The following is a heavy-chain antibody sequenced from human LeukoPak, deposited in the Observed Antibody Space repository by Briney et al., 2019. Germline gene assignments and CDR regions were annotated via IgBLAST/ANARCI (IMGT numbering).Heavy chain of an antibody. CDR1: GGSFSGYY. V-gene: IGHV4-34*01. CDR2: INHSGST. CDR3: ARGGRTMVRGVASFDY. D-gene: IGHD3-10*01. Sequence: KSSETLSLTCAVYGGSFSGYYWSWIRQPPGKGLEWIGEINHSGSTNYNPSLKSRVTISVDTSKNQFSLKLSSVTAADAAVYYCARGGRTMVRGVASFDYWGQGTLVTVSS. J-gene: IGHJ4*02.